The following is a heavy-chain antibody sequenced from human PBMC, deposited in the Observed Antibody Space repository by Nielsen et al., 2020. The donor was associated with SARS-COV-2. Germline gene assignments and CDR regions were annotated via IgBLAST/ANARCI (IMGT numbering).Heavy chain of an antibody. CDR3: ARRRGIVVVPADPDAFDI. V-gene: IGHV4-39*01. CDR1: GGPISSSSYY. Sequence: SETLSLTCTASGGPISSSSYYWGWIRQPPGKGLEWIGSIYYSGSTYYNPSLKSRVTISVDTSKNQFSLKLSTVTAADTAVYYCARRRGIVVVPADPDAFDIWGQGTMVTVSS. J-gene: IGHJ3*02. CDR2: IYYSGST. D-gene: IGHD2-2*01.